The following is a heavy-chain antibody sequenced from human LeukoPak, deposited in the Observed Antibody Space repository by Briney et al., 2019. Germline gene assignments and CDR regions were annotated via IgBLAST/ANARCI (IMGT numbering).Heavy chain of an antibody. D-gene: IGHD1-26*01. CDR2: ISAYNGNT. Sequence: GASVKVSCKASGYTFTTYGISWVRQAPGQGLEWMGWISAYNGNTKYAQKLQDRVTMTIDRSTSTAYMELRSLTSDDTAVYYCATGAPWDAARDYWGQGTLVTVSS. V-gene: IGHV1-18*01. CDR1: GYTFTTYG. CDR3: ATGAPWDAARDY. J-gene: IGHJ4*02.